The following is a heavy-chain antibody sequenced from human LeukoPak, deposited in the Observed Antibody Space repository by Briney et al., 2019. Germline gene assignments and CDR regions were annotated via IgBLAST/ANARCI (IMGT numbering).Heavy chain of an antibody. V-gene: IGHV4-59*01. D-gene: IGHD5-18*01. Sequence: SETLSLTCTVSGGSISSYYWSWIRQPPGKGLEWIGYIYYSGSTNYNPSLKSRVTISVDTSKNQFSLKLSSLTAADTAVYYCARDRTVTSTLAFGILGQGTMVTVSS. CDR2: IYYSGST. CDR1: GGSISSYY. CDR3: ARDRTVTSTLAFGI. J-gene: IGHJ3*02.